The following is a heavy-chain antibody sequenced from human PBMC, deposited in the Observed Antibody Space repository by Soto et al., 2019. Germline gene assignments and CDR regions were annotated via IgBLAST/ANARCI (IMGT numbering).Heavy chain of an antibody. J-gene: IGHJ6*03. CDR2: IYYSGST. CDR3: AGGYDFWSGYPHKYYYYYYMDV. V-gene: IGHV4-59*08. D-gene: IGHD3-3*01. CDR1: GGSISSYY. Sequence: PSETLSLTCTVSGGSISSYYWSWIRQPPGKGLEWIGYIYYSGSTNYNPSLKSRVTISVDTSKNQFSLKLSSVTAADTAVYYCAGGYDFWSGYPHKYYYYYYMDVWGKGTTVTVSS.